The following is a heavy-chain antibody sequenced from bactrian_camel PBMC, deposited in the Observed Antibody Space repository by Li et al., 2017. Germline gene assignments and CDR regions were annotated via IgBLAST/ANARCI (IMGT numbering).Heavy chain of an antibody. D-gene: IGHD5*01. CDR2: IYRGGGGNV. J-gene: IGHJ4*01. CDR1: AYTYNSNC. V-gene: IGHV3S1*01. CDR3: ANWGDNY. Sequence: QVQLVESGGGSVQAGGSLRLSCAASAYTYNSNCKGWFRQAPGKEREGVAAIYRGGGGNVYYADSVKDRFTISQDNAKNTVYLQMNSLKTEDTALYYCANWGDNYWGQGTQVTVS.